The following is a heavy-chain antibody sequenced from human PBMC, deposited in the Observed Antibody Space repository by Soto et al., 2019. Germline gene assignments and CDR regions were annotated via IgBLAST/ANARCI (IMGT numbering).Heavy chain of an antibody. CDR2: MNPNSGNT. J-gene: IGHJ4*02. CDR3: ARGRRLTDY. Sequence: ASVKXSCKASGGTFSSYAISWVRQAPGQGLEWMGWMNPNSGNTGYAQKFQGRVTMTRNTSISTAYMELSSLRSEDTAVYYCARGRRLTDYWGQGTLVTVSS. D-gene: IGHD1-1*01. CDR1: GGTFSSYA. V-gene: IGHV1-8*02.